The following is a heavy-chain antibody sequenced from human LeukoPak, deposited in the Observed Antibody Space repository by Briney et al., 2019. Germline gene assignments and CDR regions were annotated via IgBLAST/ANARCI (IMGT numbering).Heavy chain of an antibody. Sequence: ASVKVSCKASGYTFTSYGISWVRQAPGQGLEWMGWISAYNGNTNYAQKLQGRVTMTTDTSTSTAYMELRSLRSDDTAVYYCSRDSDIVVVPAAINDAFDICGQGTMVTVSS. V-gene: IGHV1-18*01. J-gene: IGHJ3*02. CDR3: SRDSDIVVVPAAINDAFDI. CDR1: GYTFTSYG. CDR2: ISAYNGNT. D-gene: IGHD2-2*02.